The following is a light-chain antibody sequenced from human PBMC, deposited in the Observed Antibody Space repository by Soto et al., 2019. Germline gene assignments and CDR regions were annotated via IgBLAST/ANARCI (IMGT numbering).Light chain of an antibody. Sequence: QSVLTQPASVFGSPGQSITFSCTGTSSDVGGYNFVSWYQQHPGKAPKLMIYEVSSRPSGVSNRFSGSKSGNTASLTISGLQPEDEADYYCSSHTTSTTVVFGTGTKVTVL. CDR2: EVS. V-gene: IGLV2-14*03. CDR3: SSHTTSTTVV. CDR1: SSDVGGYNF. J-gene: IGLJ1*01.